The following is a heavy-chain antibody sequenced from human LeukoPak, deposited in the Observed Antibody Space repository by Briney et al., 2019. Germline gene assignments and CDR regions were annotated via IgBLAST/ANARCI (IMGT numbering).Heavy chain of an antibody. D-gene: IGHD3-9*01. V-gene: IGHV4-38-2*02. CDR3: ARIDWHLRGDAFDI. CDR1: AYSISSSYY. Sequence: PSETLSLTCTVSAYSISSSYYWGWIRQPPGKGLEWIGNIYHSGSTYYNPSLKSRVTISIDTSKNQFSLKLTPVTAADTAVYYCARIDWHLRGDAFDIWGQGTMVTVSS. J-gene: IGHJ3*02. CDR2: IYHSGST.